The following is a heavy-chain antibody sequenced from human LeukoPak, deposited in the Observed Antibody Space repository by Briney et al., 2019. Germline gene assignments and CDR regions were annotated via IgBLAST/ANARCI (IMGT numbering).Heavy chain of an antibody. D-gene: IGHD1-26*01. Sequence: PGGSPRLSCAASGSTFSTSYTSSIRPPPRKGLEWVSSIRSSGSTIYYADSVKGRFTISRDNAKHSLYLQMNSLTAEDPAVYYCARSRLGIVGATEAFDIWGQGTMVTVSS. CDR2: IRSSGSTI. V-gene: IGHV3-11*01. CDR3: ARSRLGIVGATEAFDI. CDR1: GSTFSTSY. J-gene: IGHJ3*02.